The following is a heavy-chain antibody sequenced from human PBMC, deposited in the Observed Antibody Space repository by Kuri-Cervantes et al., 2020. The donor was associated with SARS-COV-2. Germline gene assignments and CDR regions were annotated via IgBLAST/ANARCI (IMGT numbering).Heavy chain of an antibody. Sequence: GGSLRLSCAASGFTFSSYAMSWVRQAPGKGLEWVSAISGSGGSTYYADSVKGRFTISRDNSKNTLYLQMNSLRAEDTAVYYCARLGVAAAGSYYYYGMDVWGQGTTVTVSS. CDR2: ISGSGGST. CDR1: GFTFSSYA. J-gene: IGHJ6*02. D-gene: IGHD6-13*01. V-gene: IGHV3-23*01. CDR3: ARLGVAAAGSYYYYGMDV.